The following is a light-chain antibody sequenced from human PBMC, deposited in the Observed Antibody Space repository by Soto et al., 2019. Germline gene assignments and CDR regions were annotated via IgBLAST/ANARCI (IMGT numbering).Light chain of an antibody. J-gene: IGKJ2*01. Sequence: EIVLTQSPATLSLSPGERATLSCRASQSVSSYLAWYQQKPGQAPRLLIYDASNRATGIPARFSGSGSGTDFTLTISSLEPEDFAVYYCQQRSYWPPGDTVGHGTKLEIK. CDR2: DAS. CDR1: QSVSSY. CDR3: QQRSYWPPGDT. V-gene: IGKV3-11*01.